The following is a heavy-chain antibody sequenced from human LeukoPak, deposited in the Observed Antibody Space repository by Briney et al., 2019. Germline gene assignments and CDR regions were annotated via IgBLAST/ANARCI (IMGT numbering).Heavy chain of an antibody. CDR1: GYTFTGYY. CDR3: ARGRKIVGATNFDY. V-gene: IGHV1-2*02. D-gene: IGHD1-26*01. J-gene: IGHJ4*02. CDR2: INPNSGGT. Sequence: ASVKVSCEASGYTFTGYYMHWVRQAPGQGLEWMGWINPNSGGTNYAQKFQGRVTMTRDTSISTAYMELSRLRSDDTAVYYCARGRKIVGATNFDYWGQGTLVTVSS.